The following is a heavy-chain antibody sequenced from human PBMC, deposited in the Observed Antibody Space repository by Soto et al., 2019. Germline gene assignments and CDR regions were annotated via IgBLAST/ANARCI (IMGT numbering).Heavy chain of an antibody. CDR2: ITSSGTTV. CDR1: GLPFSSYS. J-gene: IGHJ4*02. D-gene: IGHD6-13*01. CDR3: ARGSSNWAYYFDF. Sequence: EVHLVESGGGLVQPGGSLRLSCAASGLPFSSYSLNWVRQAPGKGLEWVSYITSSGTTVYYADSVRGRFTISRDNAKNSLYLQMNSLRDDDTAVYYCARGSSNWAYYFDFWGQGTLVTVSS. V-gene: IGHV3-48*02.